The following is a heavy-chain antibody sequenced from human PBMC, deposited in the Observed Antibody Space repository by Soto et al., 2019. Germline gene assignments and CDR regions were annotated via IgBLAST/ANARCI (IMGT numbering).Heavy chain of an antibody. CDR1: GGTFSIYA. CDR3: ARPPHYDNSVYSSCFAP. J-gene: IGHJ5*02. V-gene: IGHV1-69*13. Sequence: SVKVSCKASGGTFSIYAINWVRQAPGQGLEWMGGIIPIFGTADYAQKFQGRVTITADESTSTAYMELRSLRSDDTAVYYCARPPHYDNSVYSSCFAPWPQGPLVPVSS. CDR2: IIPIFGTA. D-gene: IGHD3-22*01.